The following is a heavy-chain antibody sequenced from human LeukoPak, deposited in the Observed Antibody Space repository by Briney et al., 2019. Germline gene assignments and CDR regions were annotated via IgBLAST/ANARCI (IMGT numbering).Heavy chain of an antibody. V-gene: IGHV4-34*01. Sequence: KPSETLSLTCAVYGGSFSGYCWSWIRQPPGKGLEWIGEINHSGSTNYNPSLKSRVTISVDTSKNQFSLKLSSVTAADTAVYYCARGIKGYDSSGYSDSYYYYYGMDVWGQGTTVTVSS. J-gene: IGHJ6*02. CDR2: INHSGST. CDR1: GGSFSGYC. D-gene: IGHD3-22*01. CDR3: ARGIKGYDSSGYSDSYYYYYGMDV.